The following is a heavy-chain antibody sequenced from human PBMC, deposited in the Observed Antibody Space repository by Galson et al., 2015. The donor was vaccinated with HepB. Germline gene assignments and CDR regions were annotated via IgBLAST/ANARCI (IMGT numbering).Heavy chain of an antibody. CDR1: GGSISSYY. D-gene: IGHD2-15*01. V-gene: IGHV4-59*08. Sequence: SETLSLTCTVSGGSISSYYWSWIRQPPGKGLEWIGYIYYSGSTNYNPSLKSRVTISVGTSKHQFSLKLSSVTAADTAVYYCATSRSSSGGSSGLYYFDYWGQGTLVTVSS. CDR2: IYYSGST. CDR3: ATSRSSSGGSSGLYYFDY. J-gene: IGHJ4*02.